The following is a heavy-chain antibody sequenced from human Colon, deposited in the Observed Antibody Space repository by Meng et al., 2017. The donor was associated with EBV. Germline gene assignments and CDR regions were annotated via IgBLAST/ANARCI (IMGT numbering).Heavy chain of an antibody. Sequence: EVQVVESGGGLVKPGESLRLSCTASGFTFTNAWMNWVRQAPGKGLEWVGRIRSQIDGRTTDYTAPVKGRFTISRDDSKTTLYLQMNRLKIEDSAVYYCTTDEGGSRFWGQGTLVTVSS. V-gene: IGHV3-15*01. J-gene: IGHJ4*02. CDR2: IRSQIDGRTT. CDR3: TTDEGGSRF. D-gene: IGHD1-26*01. CDR1: GFTFTNAW.